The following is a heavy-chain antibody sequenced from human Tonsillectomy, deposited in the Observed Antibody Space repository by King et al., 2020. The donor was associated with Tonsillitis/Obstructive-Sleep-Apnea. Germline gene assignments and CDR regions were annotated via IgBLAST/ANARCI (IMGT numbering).Heavy chain of an antibody. Sequence: VQLVESGGGVVRPGGSLRLSCAASGFTFSDYGMSWVRQAPGKGLEWVAGINWNGGSTDYADSVKGRFTIARDNAKNSLYLQRNRLRAEDTALYYCARVWDIEVVVAATYIREVDAFDLWGQGTMVTVSS. D-gene: IGHD2-15*01. CDR2: INWNGGST. V-gene: IGHV3-20*04. CDR3: ARVWDIEVVVAATYIREVDAFDL. J-gene: IGHJ3*01. CDR1: GFTFSDYG.